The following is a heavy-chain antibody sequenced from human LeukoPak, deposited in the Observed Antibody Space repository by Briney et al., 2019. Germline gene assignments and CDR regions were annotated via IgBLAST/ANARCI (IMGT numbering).Heavy chain of an antibody. D-gene: IGHD3-22*01. Sequence: ASVKVSRKASGYTFTNYGIRWVRQAPGQGLEWMGSISAHNGETSYAQSLQGRVIMTTDMSTSVAYMEIRRLRYDDTALYYCARGTNYYDTSGYLDSFDIWGEGTMVTVSS. CDR1: GYTFTNYG. CDR2: ISAHNGET. J-gene: IGHJ3*02. V-gene: IGHV1-18*01. CDR3: ARGTNYYDTSGYLDSFDI.